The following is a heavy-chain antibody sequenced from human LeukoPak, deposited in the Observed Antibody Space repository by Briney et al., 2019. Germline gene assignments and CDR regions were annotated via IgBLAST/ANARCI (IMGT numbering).Heavy chain of an antibody. V-gene: IGHV1-69*01. CDR3: ARGWLAETTVVTPYNY. D-gene: IGHD4-23*01. Sequence: ASVTVSCKASVGSFSNYASIWVRQAPGQGLEWMGGIIPIFGTAHYSQKFQGRVTITAVDSMSTAYMELSSLRSDDTAVYFCARGWLAETTVVTPYNYWGQGTLVTVSS. J-gene: IGHJ4*02. CDR2: IIPIFGTA. CDR1: VGSFSNYA.